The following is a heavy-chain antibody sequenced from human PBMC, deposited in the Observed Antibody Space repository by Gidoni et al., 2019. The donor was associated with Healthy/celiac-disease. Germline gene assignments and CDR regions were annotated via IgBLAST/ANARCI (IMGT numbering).Heavy chain of an antibody. CDR1: GFTFSSYS. V-gene: IGHV3-21*01. Sequence: EVQLVESGGGLVKPGGSLRLSCAASGFTFSSYSMNWVRQAPGKGLEWVSSISSSSSYIYYADSVKGRFTISRDNAKNSLYLQMNSLRAEDTAVYYCARDDLRVVPRGYYYYGMDVWGQGTTVTVSS. D-gene: IGHD2-21*01. CDR2: ISSSSSYI. J-gene: IGHJ6*02. CDR3: ARDDLRVVPRGYYYYGMDV.